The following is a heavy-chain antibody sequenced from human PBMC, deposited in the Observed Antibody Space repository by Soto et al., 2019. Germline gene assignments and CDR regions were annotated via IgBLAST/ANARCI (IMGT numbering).Heavy chain of an antibody. J-gene: IGHJ3*01. CDR3: ARGGDGFDL. Sequence: WTWIRQHPGKGLEWIGYIYHSGITYYSPSLKSRVTISVDTSENQFSLKLTSMTAADTAVYYCARGGDGFDLWGQGKMVTVSS. V-gene: IGHV4-31*02. CDR2: IYHSGIT.